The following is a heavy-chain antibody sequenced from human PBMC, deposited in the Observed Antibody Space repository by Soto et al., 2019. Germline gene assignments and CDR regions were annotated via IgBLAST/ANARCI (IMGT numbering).Heavy chain of an antibody. J-gene: IGHJ4*02. CDR3: ATEFGDNPASPFDS. Sequence: QVQLVQSGAEVKKPGSSVKVSCKASGVTFSSETISWVRQAPGQGLEWVGGIIPLFGTANYAQKFQGRVTITADESTSTLYIVLSSLRSDDTAVYYCATEFGDNPASPFDSWGQGTLVTVSS. D-gene: IGHD2-21*01. CDR2: IIPLFGTA. V-gene: IGHV1-69*01. CDR1: GVTFSSET.